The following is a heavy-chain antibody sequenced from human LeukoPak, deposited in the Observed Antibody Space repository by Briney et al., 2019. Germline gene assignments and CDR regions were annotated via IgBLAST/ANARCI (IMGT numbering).Heavy chain of an antibody. V-gene: IGHV4-39*07. CDR3: ARGDGYRGNWFDP. CDR1: GGSISSSSYY. D-gene: IGHD5-24*01. J-gene: IGHJ5*02. Sequence: SETLSLTCTVSGGSISSSSYYWGWIRQPPGKGLEWIGSIYYSGSTYYNPSLKGRVTISVDTSKNQFSLKLSSVTAADTAVYYCARGDGYRGNWFDPWGQGTLVTVSS. CDR2: IYYSGST.